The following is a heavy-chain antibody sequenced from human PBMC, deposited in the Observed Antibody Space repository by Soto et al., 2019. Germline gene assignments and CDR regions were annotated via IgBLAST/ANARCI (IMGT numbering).Heavy chain of an antibody. Sequence: PGGSLRLSCAASGFTSSRYSMNWVRQAPGKGLEWVSSISSSSTYIYYADSVKGRFTISRDNAKNSLYLQMNSLRAEDTAVYYCARVPYDILTGDRYWGQGTLVTVSS. CDR1: GFTSSRYS. D-gene: IGHD3-9*01. J-gene: IGHJ4*02. V-gene: IGHV3-21*01. CDR3: ARVPYDILTGDRY. CDR2: ISSSSTYI.